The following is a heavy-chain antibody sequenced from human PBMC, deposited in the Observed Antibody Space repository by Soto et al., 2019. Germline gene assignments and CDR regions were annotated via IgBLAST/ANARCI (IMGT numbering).Heavy chain of an antibody. CDR3: ARDAYCISVNCYAFDY. CDR1: GFTFSSYA. J-gene: IGHJ4*02. D-gene: IGHD2-2*01. CDR2: ISYDGSNK. V-gene: IGHV3-30-3*01. Sequence: QVQLVESGRGVVQPGRSLRLSCAASGFTFSSYAMHWVRQAPGKGLEWVAVISYDGSNKYYADSVKGRFTISRDNSKNTLYLQMNSLRAEDTAVYYCARDAYCISVNCYAFDYWGQGTLVTVSS.